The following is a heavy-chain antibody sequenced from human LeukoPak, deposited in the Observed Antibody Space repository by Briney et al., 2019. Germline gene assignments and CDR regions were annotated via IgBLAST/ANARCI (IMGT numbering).Heavy chain of an antibody. D-gene: IGHD6-19*01. CDR2: ISSSSSTI. CDR3: ARELHSSGWH. CDR1: GFTFSSYS. Sequence: PGGSLRLSCAASGFTFSSYSMIWVRQAPGKGLEWVSYISSSSSTIYYADSVKGRFTISRDNAKNSLYLQMNSLRAEDTAVYYCARELHSSGWHWGQGTLVTASS. J-gene: IGHJ4*02. V-gene: IGHV3-48*01.